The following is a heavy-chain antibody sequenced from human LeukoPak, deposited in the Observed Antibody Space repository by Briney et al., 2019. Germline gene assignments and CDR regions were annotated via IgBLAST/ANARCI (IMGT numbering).Heavy chain of an antibody. CDR3: ARSLLWFGELPDHDY. V-gene: IGHV3-21*01. CDR2: ISSSSSYI. Sequence: GGSLRLSCAASGVTFSSYSMNWVRQAPGKGLEWVSSISSSSSYIYYANSVKGRFTISRDNAKNSLYLQMNSLRAEDTAVYYCARSLLWFGELPDHDYWGQGTLVTVSS. CDR1: GVTFSSYS. D-gene: IGHD3-10*01. J-gene: IGHJ4*02.